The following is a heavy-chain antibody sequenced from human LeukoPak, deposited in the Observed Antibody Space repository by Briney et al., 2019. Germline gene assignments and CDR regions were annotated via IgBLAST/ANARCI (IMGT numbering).Heavy chain of an antibody. J-gene: IGHJ6*03. D-gene: IGHD2-15*01. Sequence: PSETLSLTCTVSGGSISSYYWSWIRQPPGKGLEWIGYIYYSGSNNYNPSLKSRVTISVDTSKNQFSLKLSSVTAADTAVYYCARSVEGYCRGGSCYYYSYYMDVWGKGTTVTVSS. V-gene: IGHV4-59*01. CDR1: GGSISSYY. CDR3: ARSVEGYCRGGSCYYYSYYMDV. CDR2: IYYSGSN.